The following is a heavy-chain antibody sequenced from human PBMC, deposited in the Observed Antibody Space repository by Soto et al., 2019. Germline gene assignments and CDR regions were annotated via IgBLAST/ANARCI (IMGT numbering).Heavy chain of an antibody. CDR3: ACRGGSYYGFAY. J-gene: IGHJ4*02. CDR2: INHSGST. CDR1: GGSFSGYY. Sequence: SETLSLTCAVYGGSFSGYYWSWIRQPPGKGLGWIGEINHSGSTNYNPSLKSRVTISVETSKNQFSLNLSSVTAADTAVYYCACRGGSYYGFAYWGQGTMVTVYS. D-gene: IGHD1-26*01. V-gene: IGHV4-34*01.